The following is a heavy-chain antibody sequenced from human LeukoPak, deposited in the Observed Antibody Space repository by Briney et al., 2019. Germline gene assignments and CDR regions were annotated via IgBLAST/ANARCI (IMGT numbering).Heavy chain of an antibody. Sequence: SETLSLTCAVYGGSFSGYYWSWIRQPPGKGLEWIGEINHSGSTNHNPSLKSRVTISVDTSKNQFSLKLSSVTAADTAVYYCARGRVVRGVIIKPGYYFDYWGQGTLVTVSS. D-gene: IGHD3-10*01. V-gene: IGHV4-34*01. J-gene: IGHJ4*02. CDR2: INHSGST. CDR1: GGSFSGYY. CDR3: ARGRVVRGVIIKPGYYFDY.